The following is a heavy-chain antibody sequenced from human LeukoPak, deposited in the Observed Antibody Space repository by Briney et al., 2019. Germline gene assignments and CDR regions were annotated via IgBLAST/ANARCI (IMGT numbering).Heavy chain of an antibody. D-gene: IGHD6-13*01. CDR3: AKGYSSSWTTFDY. V-gene: IGHV3-66*01. CDR1: GFYFNAYL. Sequence: PGGSLRLSCVASGFYFNAYLMSWVRQAPGKGLEWVSLIYSGGSTYYADSVKGRFTNSRDNSKNTLYLQMNSLRAEDTAVYYCAKGYSSSWTTFDYWGQGTLVTVSS. J-gene: IGHJ4*02. CDR2: IYSGGST.